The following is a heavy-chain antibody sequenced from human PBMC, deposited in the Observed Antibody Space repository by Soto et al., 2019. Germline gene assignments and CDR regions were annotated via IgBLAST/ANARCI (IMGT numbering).Heavy chain of an antibody. CDR2: IYHSGST. J-gene: IGHJ5*02. Sequence: QVQLQESGPGLVKPSGTLSLTCAVSGDSISSTNWWSWVRQPPGKGMEWIGEIYHSGSTNYTPSLKSRVTISVDKSKNQFSLKLSSVTAADTAVYYCARKQWLVPNWFDPWGQGTLVTVSS. V-gene: IGHV4-4*02. CDR3: ARKQWLVPNWFDP. D-gene: IGHD6-19*01. CDR1: GDSISSTNW.